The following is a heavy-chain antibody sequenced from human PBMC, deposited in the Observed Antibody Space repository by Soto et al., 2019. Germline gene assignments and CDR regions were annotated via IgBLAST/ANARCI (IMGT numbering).Heavy chain of an antibody. CDR1: GYTFTNYG. D-gene: IGHD6-19*01. V-gene: IGHV1-18*01. Sequence: QVQLVQSAAEVKKPGASVKVSCKASGYTFTNYGVTWVRQAPGQGLEWIGWISGYNGNTNYAQKLQGRVTMTTDTSTSTAHMELRSLTSDDTAVYYCARAGSGGWYGGDYWGQGTLVTVSS. CDR2: ISGYNGNT. J-gene: IGHJ4*02. CDR3: ARAGSGGWYGGDY.